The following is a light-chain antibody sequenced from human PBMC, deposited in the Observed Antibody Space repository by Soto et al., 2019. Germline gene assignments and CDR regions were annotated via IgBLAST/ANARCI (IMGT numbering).Light chain of an antibody. CDR2: EVS. J-gene: IGLJ3*02. V-gene: IGLV2-14*01. CDR1: SNDVGGYAY. CDR3: CSYTGNTTPV. Sequence: QSALTQPASVSGSPGQSITISCTRTSNDVGGYAYVSWYQQYPGKAPKLVISEVSNRPSGVSHRFSGSRSGNTASLTISGLQAEDEADYHCCSYTGNTTPVFGGGTKLTVL.